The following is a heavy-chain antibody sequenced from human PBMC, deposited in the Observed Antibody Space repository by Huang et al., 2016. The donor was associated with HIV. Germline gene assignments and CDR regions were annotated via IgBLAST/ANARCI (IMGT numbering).Heavy chain of an antibody. CDR3: ARPKMTATPSDSSWSYFDF. CDR1: GGSFSDYL. D-gene: IGHD3-10*01. Sequence: QVRLEQWGPNLLKPSDTLSLKCAVYGGSFSDYLWTWIRQSPVKGLEWIGEVNHRGSATHNPSLRSRVSRSVDSSKNQFYLNLTSVTAADTAVYFCARPKMTATPSDSSWSYFDFWGRGTPVTVSS. CDR2: VNHRGSA. V-gene: IGHV4-34*01. J-gene: IGHJ4*02.